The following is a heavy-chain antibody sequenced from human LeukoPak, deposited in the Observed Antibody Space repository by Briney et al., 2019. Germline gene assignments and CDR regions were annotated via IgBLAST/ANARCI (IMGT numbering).Heavy chain of an antibody. Sequence: SETLSLTCAVSGGSISSSNWWSWVRQPPGKGLEWIGEIYHSGSTNYNPSLKSRVTISVDKSKDQFSLKLSSVTAADTAVYHCARVVPAASWAYYYYYGMDVWGQGTTVTVSS. CDR1: GGSISSSNW. D-gene: IGHD2-2*01. CDR3: ARVVPAASWAYYYYYGMDV. V-gene: IGHV4-4*02. J-gene: IGHJ6*02. CDR2: IYHSGST.